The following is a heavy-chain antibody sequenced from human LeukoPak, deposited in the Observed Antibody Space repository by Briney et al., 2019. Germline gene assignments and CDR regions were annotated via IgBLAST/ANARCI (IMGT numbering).Heavy chain of an antibody. CDR2: ISWNSGSI. Sequence: PGGSLRLSCAASGFTFDDYAMHWVRQAPGKGLEWVSGISWNSGSIGYADSVKGRFIISRDNSKNTLYLQMNSLSAEDTAVYYCAKDYQVPTAPFDYWGQGTLVTVSS. CDR1: GFTFDDYA. D-gene: IGHD2-2*01. J-gene: IGHJ4*02. CDR3: AKDYQVPTAPFDY. V-gene: IGHV3-9*01.